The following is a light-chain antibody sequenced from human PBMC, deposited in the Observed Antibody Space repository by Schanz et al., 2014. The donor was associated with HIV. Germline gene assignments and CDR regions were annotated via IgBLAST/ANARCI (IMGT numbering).Light chain of an antibody. CDR2: VNH. CDR3: ATWDTTLSAVV. V-gene: IGLV1-51*01. Sequence: QSVLTQSPSISAALGQRVTISCAGSAFNIGQNYASWFQQFPGTAPKLLIYVNHQRPSDIPDRFSGSKTGTSATLAIVGLQTGDEADYYCATWDTTLSAVVFGGGTKLTVL. CDR1: AFNIGQNY. J-gene: IGLJ2*01.